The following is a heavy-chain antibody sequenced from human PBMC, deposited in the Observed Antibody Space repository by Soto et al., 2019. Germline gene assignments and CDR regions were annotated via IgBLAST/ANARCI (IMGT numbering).Heavy chain of an antibody. CDR2: IYPGDSDA. CDR1: GYSFTSYW. CDR3: ARTAAAGKYYYGVDV. D-gene: IGHD6-13*01. Sequence: GESLKISCKGSGYSFTSYWIGWVRQMPGKGLEWMGIIYPGDSDARYSPSFQGQVTISADKSISTAYLQWSSLKASDTAMYYCARTAAAGKYYYGVDVWGQGTTVTVSS. J-gene: IGHJ6*02. V-gene: IGHV5-51*01.